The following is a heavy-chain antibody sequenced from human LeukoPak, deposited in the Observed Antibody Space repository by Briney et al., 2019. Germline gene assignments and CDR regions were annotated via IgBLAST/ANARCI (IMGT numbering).Heavy chain of an antibody. CDR3: ARGYYYDSSGLLSNFDY. J-gene: IGHJ4*02. CDR1: GGSFSGYY. CDR2: INHSGST. V-gene: IGHV4-34*01. Sequence: SETLSLTCAVYGGSFSGYYWSWIRQPPGKELEWIGEINHSGSTNYNPSLKSRVTISVDTSKNQFSLKLSSVTAADTAVYYCARGYYYDSSGLLSNFDYWGQGTLVTVSS. D-gene: IGHD3-22*01.